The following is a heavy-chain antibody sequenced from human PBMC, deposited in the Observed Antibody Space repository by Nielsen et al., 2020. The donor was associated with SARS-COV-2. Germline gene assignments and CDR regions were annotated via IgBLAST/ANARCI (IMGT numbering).Heavy chain of an antibody. CDR2: ISWNSGSI. Sequence: SCAASGFTLDDYAMHWVRQAPGKGLEWVSGISWNSGSIGYADSVKGRFTISRDNAKNSLYLQMNSLRAEDTALYYCAKDIEQWLLVDGYRRFDPWGQGTLVTVSS. J-gene: IGHJ5*02. D-gene: IGHD6-19*01. CDR3: AKDIEQWLLVDGYRRFDP. CDR1: GFTLDDYA. V-gene: IGHV3-9*01.